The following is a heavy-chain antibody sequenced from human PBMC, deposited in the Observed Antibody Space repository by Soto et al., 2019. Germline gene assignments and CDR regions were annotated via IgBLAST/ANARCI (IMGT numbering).Heavy chain of an antibody. V-gene: IGHV5-51*01. Sequence: GESLKISCKGSGYSFTSYWIGWVRQMPGKGLEWMGIIYPGDSDTRYSPSFRGQVTISADKSISTAYLQWSSLKASDTAIYYCARLRDSGPLLSEYYYYGMDVWGQGTTVTVSS. CDR3: ARLRDSGPLLSEYYYYGMDV. CDR1: GYSFTSYW. J-gene: IGHJ6*02. CDR2: IYPGDSDT. D-gene: IGHD5-12*01.